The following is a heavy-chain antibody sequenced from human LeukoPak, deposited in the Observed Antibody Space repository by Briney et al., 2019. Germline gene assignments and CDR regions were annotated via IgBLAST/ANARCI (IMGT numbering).Heavy chain of an antibody. J-gene: IGHJ4*02. V-gene: IGHV4-39*01. Sequence: PSETLSLTCSVSGGSISSSSYYWGWIRQPPGKGLEWVGDIYYSGSTYYNPSLKSRVTISVDTSKNQFSLGLSSVTAADTAVYYCVGHDYGGIPHWGQGTLVTVSS. CDR1: GGSISSSSYY. D-gene: IGHD4-23*01. CDR3: VGHDYGGIPH. CDR2: IYYSGST.